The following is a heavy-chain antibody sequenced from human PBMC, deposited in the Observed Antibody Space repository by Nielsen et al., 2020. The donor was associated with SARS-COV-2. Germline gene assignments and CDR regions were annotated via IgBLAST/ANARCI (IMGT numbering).Heavy chain of an antibody. CDR2: ISWNSGSI. J-gene: IGHJ4*02. Sequence: GGSLRLSCAASGFTFDDYAMHWVRQAPGKGLEWVSGISWNSGSIGYADSVKGRFTISRGNAKNSLYLQMNSLRAEDTALYYCAKLPDGSSGWYYWGQGTLVTVSS. V-gene: IGHV3-9*01. D-gene: IGHD6-19*01. CDR1: GFTFDDYA. CDR3: AKLPDGSSGWYY.